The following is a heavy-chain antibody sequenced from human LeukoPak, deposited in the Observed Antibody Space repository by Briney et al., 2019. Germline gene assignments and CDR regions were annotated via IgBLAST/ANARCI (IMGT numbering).Heavy chain of an antibody. D-gene: IGHD6-13*01. J-gene: IGHJ4*02. V-gene: IGHV1-69*13. CDR3: ARSPSYSSSWYVFDY. CDR2: IIPIFGTA. Sequence: LVKVSCKASGGTFSSYAISWVRQAPGQGLELMGGIIPIFGTANYAQKFQGRVTITADESTSTAYMELSSLRSEDTAVYYCARSPSYSSSWYVFDYWGQGTLVTVSS. CDR1: GGTFSSYA.